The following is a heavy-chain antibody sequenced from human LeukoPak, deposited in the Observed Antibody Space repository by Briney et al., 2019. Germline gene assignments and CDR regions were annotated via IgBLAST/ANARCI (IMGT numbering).Heavy chain of an antibody. CDR3: ARGLSEWELYYYMDV. J-gene: IGHJ6*03. V-gene: IGHV4-61*02. D-gene: IGHD1-26*01. Sequence: SQTLSLTCTVAGDSISSGNYYLSWIRQPAGKGLEWIGRVYASGSRGSTDYNPSLKSRVTISVDTSKNQFSLNLNSVTAADTAVYFCARGLSEWELYYYMDVWGKGTTVTVSS. CDR2: VYASGSRGST. CDR1: GDSISSGNYY.